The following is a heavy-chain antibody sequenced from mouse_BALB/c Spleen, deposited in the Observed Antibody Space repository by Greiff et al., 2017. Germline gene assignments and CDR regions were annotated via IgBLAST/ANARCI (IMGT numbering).Heavy chain of an antibody. CDR1: GFTFSSYA. J-gene: IGHJ3*01. CDR3: ARGGYDEAY. CDR2: ISSGGSYT. Sequence: EVQLVESGGGLVKPGGSLKLSCAASGFTFSSYAMSWVRQSPEKRLEWVAEISSGGSYTYYPDTVTGRFTISRDNAKNTLYLEMSSLRSEDTAMYYCARGGYDEAYWGQGTLVTVSA. V-gene: IGHV5-9-4*01. D-gene: IGHD2-2*01.